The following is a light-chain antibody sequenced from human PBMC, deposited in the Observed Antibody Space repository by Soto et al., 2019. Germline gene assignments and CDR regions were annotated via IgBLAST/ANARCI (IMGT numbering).Light chain of an antibody. CDR2: GAS. CDR3: QQHNNWPPWT. CDR1: QSVRTN. J-gene: IGKJ1*01. Sequence: EIVLTQSPATLSVSPWERATLSCRASQSVRTNVAWYQQRPGQPPRLLLYGASSRATGIPARFSGSGSGTDFTLTISSLQSEDFAVYYCQQHNNWPPWTFGQGTKVDI. V-gene: IGKV3-15*01.